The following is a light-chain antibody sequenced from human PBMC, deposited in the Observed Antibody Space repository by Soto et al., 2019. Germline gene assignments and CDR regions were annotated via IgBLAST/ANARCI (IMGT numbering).Light chain of an antibody. J-gene: IGKJ4*01. Sequence: EIVMTQSPATLSVSPGERATLSCRASQSLSSNLAWYQQKPGQAPRLLIYGASTRATGIPARFSGSGSGTDFTLTINSLQSEDFAVYFCQQYNYWPPLTFGGGTKVE. CDR2: GAS. CDR1: QSLSSN. CDR3: QQYNYWPPLT. V-gene: IGKV3-15*01.